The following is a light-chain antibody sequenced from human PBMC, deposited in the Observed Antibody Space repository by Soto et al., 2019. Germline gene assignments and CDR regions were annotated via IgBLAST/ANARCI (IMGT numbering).Light chain of an antibody. J-gene: IGKJ1*01. Sequence: EIVLTQSPGTLSLSPGERATLSCRASQSVSSSYLAWYQQKPGQAPRLLIYCASSRATGIPDRFSGSGSGTDFPLTISRLEPGDVAVYYCQQYGSSRWTFGKGTQVAIK. CDR1: QSVSSSY. CDR2: CAS. V-gene: IGKV3-20*01. CDR3: QQYGSSRWT.